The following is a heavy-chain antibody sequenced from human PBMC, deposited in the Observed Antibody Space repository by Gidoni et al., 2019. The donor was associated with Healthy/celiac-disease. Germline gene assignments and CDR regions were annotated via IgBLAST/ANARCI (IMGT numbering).Heavy chain of an antibody. J-gene: IGHJ1*01. CDR2: ISYDGSNK. D-gene: IGHD3-22*01. CDR1: GFTFSSYG. Sequence: VQLVESGGGVVQPGRSLRLSCAASGFTFSSYGMHWVRQAPGKGLEWVAVISYDGSNKYCADSVKGRFTISRDNSKNTLYLQMNSLRAEDTAVYYCAKGYLIAGAEYFQHWGQGTLVTVSS. V-gene: IGHV3-30*18. CDR3: AKGYLIAGAEYFQH.